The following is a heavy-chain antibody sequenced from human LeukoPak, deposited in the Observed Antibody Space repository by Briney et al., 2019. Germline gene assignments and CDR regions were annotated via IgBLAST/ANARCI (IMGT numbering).Heavy chain of an antibody. Sequence: SETLSLTCAVYGVSFSGYYWSWIRQPPGKGLEWIGEINHSGSTNYNPSLKSRVTISVDTSKNQFSLKLSSVTAADTAVYYCARSDTAMSSNYYGMDVWGQGTTVTVSS. V-gene: IGHV4-34*01. CDR1: GVSFSGYY. CDR3: ARSDTAMSSNYYGMDV. CDR2: INHSGST. J-gene: IGHJ6*02. D-gene: IGHD5-18*01.